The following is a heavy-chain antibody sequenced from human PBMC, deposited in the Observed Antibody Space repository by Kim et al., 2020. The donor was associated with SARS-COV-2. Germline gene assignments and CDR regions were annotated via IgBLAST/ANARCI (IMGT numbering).Heavy chain of an antibody. Sequence: SETLSLTCTVSGGSISSYYWSWIRQPPGKGLEWIGYIYYSGSTNYNPSLKSRVTISVDTSTNQFSLKLSSVTAADTAVYYCARQLIYCSSTSCYDNYYYYGMDVWGQGTTVTVSS. V-gene: IGHV4-59*08. CDR2: IYYSGST. J-gene: IGHJ6*02. CDR1: GGSISSYY. D-gene: IGHD2-2*01. CDR3: ARQLIYCSSTSCYDNYYYYGMDV.